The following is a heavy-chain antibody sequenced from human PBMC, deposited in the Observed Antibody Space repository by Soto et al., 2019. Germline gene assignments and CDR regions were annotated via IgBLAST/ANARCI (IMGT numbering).Heavy chain of an antibody. CDR1: GDTFTSYD. J-gene: IGHJ6*03. D-gene: IGHD3-10*01. V-gene: IGHV1-8*01. CDR2: MNPNSGNT. Sequence: ASVKASCKSSGDTFTSYDINWVRQATEQGLEWMGWMNPNSGNTGYAQKFQGRVTMTRNTSISTAYMELSSLRSEDTAVYYCARATRGMVRGGRNYYYMDVWGKGTTVTVSS. CDR3: ARATRGMVRGGRNYYYMDV.